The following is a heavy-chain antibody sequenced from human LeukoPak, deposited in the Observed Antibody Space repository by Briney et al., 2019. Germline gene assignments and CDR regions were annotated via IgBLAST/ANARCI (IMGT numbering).Heavy chain of an antibody. CDR2: ISDSGDYT. D-gene: IGHD1-26*01. Sequence: GGSLRLSCAASGFTLSTYAMSWVRQAPGKGLEWVSGISDSGDYTYYADSVKGRFTISRDNSKNTLYLQMNSLRAEDTAIYYCAKPSGILLITNPQSWGQETLVTVSS. J-gene: IGHJ5*02. CDR3: AKPSGILLITNPQS. V-gene: IGHV3-23*01. CDR1: GFTLSTYA.